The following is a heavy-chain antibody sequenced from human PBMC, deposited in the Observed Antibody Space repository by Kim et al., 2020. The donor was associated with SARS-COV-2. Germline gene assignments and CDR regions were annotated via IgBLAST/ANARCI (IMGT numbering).Heavy chain of an antibody. D-gene: IGHD3-9*01. CDR3: ATHLRYFDWLLIAPPDY. Sequence: GGCLRLSCAASGYTSRNYVMPWDRLALAKGREWVAVMTDVGDIKYYAAYVKGRVTIYRDNYKNKLYLQMHSLRVEDTAVYYCATHLRYFDWLLIAPPDYWGQGPLVTASA. V-gene: IGHV3-30*03. CDR2: MTDVGDIK. J-gene: IGHJ4*02. CDR1: GYTSRNYV.